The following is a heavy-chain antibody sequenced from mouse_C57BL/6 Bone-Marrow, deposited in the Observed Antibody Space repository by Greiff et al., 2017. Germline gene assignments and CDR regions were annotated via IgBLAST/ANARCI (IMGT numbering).Heavy chain of an antibody. J-gene: IGHJ2*01. Sequence: VQLQQSGAELVRPGDSVTLSCTASGFNIKDDYIHWVKQRPEQGLEWVGWIDPEIGDTEYASKLQGKATITSDTSSNTAYLQLSSLTSEDTAVYYCSSFDGNYFDFWGQGTPLTVAA. CDR2: IDPEIGDT. V-gene: IGHV14-4*01. CDR3: SSFDGNYFDF. D-gene: IGHD2-3*01. CDR1: GFNIKDDY.